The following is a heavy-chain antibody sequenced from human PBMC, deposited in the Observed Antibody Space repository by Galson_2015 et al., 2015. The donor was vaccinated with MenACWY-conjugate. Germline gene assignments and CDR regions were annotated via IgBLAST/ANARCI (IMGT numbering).Heavy chain of an antibody. D-gene: IGHD6-6*01. CDR3: TKAAARYSISSAFNWFDP. J-gene: IGHJ5*02. CDR2: VNSDGTGT. Sequence: SLRLSCAASGFTFSNYWMHWVRQAPGKGPEWVSRVNSDGTGTTYADSVKGRFTISRDNAKNTLYLQMNSLRAEDTAIYYCTKAAARYSISSAFNWFDPWGQGALVTVSS. V-gene: IGHV3-74*01. CDR1: GFTFSNYW.